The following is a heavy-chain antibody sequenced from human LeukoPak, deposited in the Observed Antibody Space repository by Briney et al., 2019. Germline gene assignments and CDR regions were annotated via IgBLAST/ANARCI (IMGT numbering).Heavy chain of an antibody. V-gene: IGHV1-18*01. Sequence: ASVKVSCKASGYTFTSYGISWVRQAPGQGLECMGWISAYNGNTNYAQKLQGRVTMTTDTSTSTAYMELRSLRSDDTAVYYCARVPTYYYDSSGYYFAFDIWGQGTMVTVSS. D-gene: IGHD3-22*01. CDR2: ISAYNGNT. CDR3: ARVPTYYYDSSGYYFAFDI. J-gene: IGHJ3*02. CDR1: GYTFTSYG.